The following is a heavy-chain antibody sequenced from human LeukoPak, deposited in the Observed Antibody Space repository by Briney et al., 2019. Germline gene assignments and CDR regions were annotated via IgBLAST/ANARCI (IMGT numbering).Heavy chain of an antibody. CDR3: AREYVVGATKAGFDY. D-gene: IGHD1-26*01. CDR1: GGSISSSSYY. V-gene: IGHV4-39*07. CDR2: IYYSGST. Sequence: PSETLSLTCTVSGGSISSSSYYWGWIRQPPGKGLEWIGSIYYSGSTYYNPSLKSRVTISVDTSKNQFSLKLSSVTAADTAVYYCAREYVVGATKAGFDYWGQGTLVTVSS. J-gene: IGHJ4*02.